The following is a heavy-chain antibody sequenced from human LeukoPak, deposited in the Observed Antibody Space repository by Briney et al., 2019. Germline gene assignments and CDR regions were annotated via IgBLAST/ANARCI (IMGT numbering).Heavy chain of an antibody. CDR3: ARGGQLVFISVLDY. J-gene: IGHJ4*02. CDR2: IIPIFGTA. CDR1: GGTFSSYA. V-gene: IGHV1-69*13. Sequence: SVKVSCKASGGTFSSYAISWVRQAPGQGLEWMGGIIPIFGTANYAQKFHGRVTITADESTSTAYMELSSLRSEDTAVYYCARGGQLVFISVLDYWGQGTLVTVSS. D-gene: IGHD6-13*01.